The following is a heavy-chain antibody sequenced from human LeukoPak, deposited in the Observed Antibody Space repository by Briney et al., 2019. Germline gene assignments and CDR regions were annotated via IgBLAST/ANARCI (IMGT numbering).Heavy chain of an antibody. CDR1: GGSISSYY. Sequence: SETLSLTCTVSGGSISSYYWSWIRQPPGKGLEWIGYIYYSGSTNYNPSLKSRVTISVDTSKNQFSLKLSSVTAADTAVYYCARVEAYCGGDCYPNDAFDIWGQGTMVTGSS. J-gene: IGHJ3*02. CDR3: ARVEAYCGGDCYPNDAFDI. CDR2: IYYSGST. D-gene: IGHD2-21*02. V-gene: IGHV4-59*01.